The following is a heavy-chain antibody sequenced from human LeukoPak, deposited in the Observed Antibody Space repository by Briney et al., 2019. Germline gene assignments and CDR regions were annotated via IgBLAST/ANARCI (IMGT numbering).Heavy chain of an antibody. Sequence: ASVKVSCKASGYTFTGYYMHWVRQAPGQGLGWVGWINPNSGGTNYAQKFQGRVTMTRDTSISTAYMELSRLRSDDTAVYYCARDPAATIFDYWGQGTLVTVSS. CDR3: ARDPAATIFDY. D-gene: IGHD1-26*01. J-gene: IGHJ4*02. CDR1: GYTFTGYY. CDR2: INPNSGGT. V-gene: IGHV1-2*02.